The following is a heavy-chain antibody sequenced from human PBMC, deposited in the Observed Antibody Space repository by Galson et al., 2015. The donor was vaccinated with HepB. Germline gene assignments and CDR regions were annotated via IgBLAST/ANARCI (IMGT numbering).Heavy chain of an antibody. CDR1: GGSIGNYY. D-gene: IGHD5-24*01. V-gene: IGHV4-4*07. Sequence: SETLSLTCTVSGGSIGNYYWNWIRQPAGKGLEWIGRIYTSGSTNYNPSLESRLTMSVDTSKNHFSLRLTSVTAADTAVYFCARASLYNWGAFDYWGQGVPVTVAS. CDR2: IYTSGST. J-gene: IGHJ4*02. CDR3: ARASLYNWGAFDY.